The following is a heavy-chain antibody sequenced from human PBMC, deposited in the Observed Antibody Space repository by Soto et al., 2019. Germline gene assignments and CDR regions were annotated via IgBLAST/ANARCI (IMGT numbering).Heavy chain of an antibody. D-gene: IGHD2-15*01. V-gene: IGHV3-23*01. J-gene: IGHJ2*01. CDR3: ANDLFPDIVVVEGATPDWYLDL. CDR2: IKGSGGST. CDR1: GFTFSSHA. Sequence: EVQLLESGGGLVEPGGSLRLSCAASGFTFSSHAMSWVRQAPGKGLEWVSGIKGSGGSTYSADSVKGRFTISRDKSKNTLYLEMNSLRAEDTAVYYCANDLFPDIVVVEGATPDWYLDLWGRGTLVTLSS.